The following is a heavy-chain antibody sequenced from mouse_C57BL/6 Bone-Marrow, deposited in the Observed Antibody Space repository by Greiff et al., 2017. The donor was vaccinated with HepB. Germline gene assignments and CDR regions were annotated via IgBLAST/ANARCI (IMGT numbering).Heavy chain of an antibody. CDR2: IDPSDSYT. CDR3: ARGITTVVAPYAMDY. CDR1: GYTFTSYW. V-gene: IGHV1-69*01. Sequence: QVQLKESGAELVMPGASVKLSCKASGYTFTSYWMHWVKQRPGQGLEWIGEIDPSDSYTNYNQKFKGKSTLTVDKSSSTAYMQLSSLTSEDSAVYYCARGITTVVAPYAMDYWGQGTSVTVSS. D-gene: IGHD1-1*01. J-gene: IGHJ4*01.